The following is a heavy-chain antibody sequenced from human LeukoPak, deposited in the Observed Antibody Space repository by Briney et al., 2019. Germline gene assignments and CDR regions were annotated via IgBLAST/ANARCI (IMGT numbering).Heavy chain of an antibody. CDR3: ARVGASRWTTRGGVDY. CDR1: GYSISSGYY. Sequence: SETLSLTCTVSGYSISSGYYWGWIRQPPGKGLEWIGSIYHSGSTYYNPSLKSRVTISVDTSKNQFSLKLSSVTAADTAVYYCARVGASRWTTRGGVDYWGQGTLVTVSS. V-gene: IGHV4-38-2*02. CDR2: IYHSGST. J-gene: IGHJ4*02. D-gene: IGHD4-17*01.